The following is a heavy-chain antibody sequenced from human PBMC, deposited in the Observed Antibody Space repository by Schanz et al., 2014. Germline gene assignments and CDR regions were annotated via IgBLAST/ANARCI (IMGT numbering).Heavy chain of an antibody. D-gene: IGHD5-18*01. Sequence: QVQLVQSWAEVKGPGASVKVSCKASGYTFTGYYMHWVRQAPGQGLEWMGWINPNSGTTNYAQKVQGRVTMTTDTSTGTAYMELRSLRSDDTALYYCTRGGYSYALSAFDIWGQGTMVTVSS. CDR3: TRGGYSYALSAFDI. CDR1: GYTFTGYY. V-gene: IGHV1-2*02. CDR2: INPNSGTT. J-gene: IGHJ3*02.